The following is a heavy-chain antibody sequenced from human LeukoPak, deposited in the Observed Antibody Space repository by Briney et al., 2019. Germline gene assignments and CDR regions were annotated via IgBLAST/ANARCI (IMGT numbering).Heavy chain of an antibody. CDR1: GFTFSTYV. Sequence: GGSLRLSCAASGFTFSTYVMNWVRQAPGKGLEWVSCSSGSSGAISYADSVKGRFTISRDNAKNSLYLQMNSLRAEDTAVYYCAELGITMIGGVWGKGTTVTISS. V-gene: IGHV3-48*01. J-gene: IGHJ6*04. D-gene: IGHD3-10*02. CDR2: SSGSSGAI. CDR3: AELGITMIGGV.